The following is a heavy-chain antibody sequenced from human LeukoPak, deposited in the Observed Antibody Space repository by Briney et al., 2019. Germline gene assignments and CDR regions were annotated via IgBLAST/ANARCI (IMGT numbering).Heavy chain of an antibody. D-gene: IGHD6-13*01. CDR3: ARESVAAAGPDY. J-gene: IGHJ4*02. CDR2: ISAYNGNT. Sequence: ASVKVSCKASGYSFTGYYIHWVRQAPGQGLEWTGWISAYNGNTNYAQKLQGRVTMTTDTSTSTAYMELRSLRSDDTAVYYCARESVAAAGPDYWGQGTLVTVSS. CDR1: GYSFTGYY. V-gene: IGHV1-18*01.